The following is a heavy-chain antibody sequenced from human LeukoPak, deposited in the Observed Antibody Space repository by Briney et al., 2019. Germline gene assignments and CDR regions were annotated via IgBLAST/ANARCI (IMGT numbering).Heavy chain of an antibody. D-gene: IGHD6-6*01. V-gene: IGHV4-59*01. J-gene: IGHJ1*01. CDR3: ARGGAARLHFQN. Sequence: PSETLSLTCTVSGGSISTYYWNWIRQPPGKELEWIGYIYHSGSTNYNPSLQSRVTISVDTSKNQFSLNLNSVTAAGTAVYYCARGGAARLHFQNWGQGTLVTVSS. CDR1: GGSISTYY. CDR2: IYHSGST.